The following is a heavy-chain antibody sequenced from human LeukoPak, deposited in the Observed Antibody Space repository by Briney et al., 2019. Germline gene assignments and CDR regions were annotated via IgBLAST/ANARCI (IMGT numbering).Heavy chain of an antibody. CDR2: ISSNGGST. J-gene: IGHJ5*02. CDR1: GFTFSSYA. Sequence: GGSLRLSCAASGFTFSSYAMHWVRQAPGKGLEYVSAISSNGGSTYYANSVKGRLTISRDNSKNTLYLQMGSLRAEDMAVYYCARGSDRDGYNAEFDPWGQGTLVTVSS. CDR3: ARGSDRDGYNAEFDP. D-gene: IGHD5-24*01. V-gene: IGHV3-64*01.